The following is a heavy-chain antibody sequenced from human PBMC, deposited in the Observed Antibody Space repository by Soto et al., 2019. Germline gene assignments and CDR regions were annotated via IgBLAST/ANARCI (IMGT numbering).Heavy chain of an antibody. CDR1: NGSISSGGSH. CDR3: ARDDRSGYEHFYYYYGMDV. J-gene: IGHJ6*02. D-gene: IGHD5-12*01. Sequence: QVQLQESGPGLVKPSQTLSLTCSISNGSISSGGSHWSWIRQHPGKGLEWIGNIYYSGRTNYNPSLKSRVTISVDTSKNQFSLKLTSVTAADTAVYYCARDDRSGYEHFYYYYGMDVWGQGTTVTVSS. CDR2: IYYSGRT. V-gene: IGHV4-31*03.